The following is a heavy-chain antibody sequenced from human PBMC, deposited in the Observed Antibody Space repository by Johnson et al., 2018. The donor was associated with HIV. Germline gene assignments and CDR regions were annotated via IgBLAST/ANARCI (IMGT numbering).Heavy chain of an antibody. D-gene: IGHD6-13*01. CDR3: AREAIAAADSNAFDI. J-gene: IGHJ3*02. CDR2: IYSGGST. CDR1: GFTVSSNY. V-gene: IGHV3-66*02. Sequence: VQLVESGGGVVQPGRSLRLSCEASGFTVSSNYMSWVRQAPGKGLEWVSVIYSGGSTYYADSVKGRFTISRDNSKNTLYLQMNSLRAEDTAMYYCAREAIAAADSNAFDIWGQGTMVTVSS.